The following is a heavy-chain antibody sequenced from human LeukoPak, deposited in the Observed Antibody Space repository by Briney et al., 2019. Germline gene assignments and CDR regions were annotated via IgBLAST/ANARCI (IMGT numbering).Heavy chain of an antibody. V-gene: IGHV1-69*04. CDR3: ARDLGYYGSGSYYNWFDP. J-gene: IGHJ5*02. D-gene: IGHD3-10*01. Sequence: SVKVSCKASGGTFSSYAISWVRQAPGQGLEWMGRIIPILGIANYAQKFQGRVTITADKSTSTAYMELSSLRSEHTAVYYCARDLGYYGSGSYYNWFDPWGQGTLVTVSS. CDR2: IIPILGIA. CDR1: GGTFSSYA.